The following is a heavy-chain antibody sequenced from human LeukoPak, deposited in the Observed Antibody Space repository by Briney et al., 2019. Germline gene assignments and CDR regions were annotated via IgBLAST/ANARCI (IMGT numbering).Heavy chain of an antibody. CDR3: AREPEA. J-gene: IGHJ5*02. CDR1: VDSISGSNYQ. CDR2: DHHTGRA. V-gene: IGHV4-39*07. Sequence: SETLSLTCTVSVDSISGSNYQWGWIRQPPGKGLGKIGTDHHTGRAFSDPSLRGRPPVSVDTSKNRSSLKLTSLTAADPAVYYCAREPEACGQGTLVTLSS.